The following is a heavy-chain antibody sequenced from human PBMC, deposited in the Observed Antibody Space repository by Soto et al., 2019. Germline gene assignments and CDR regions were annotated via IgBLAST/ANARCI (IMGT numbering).Heavy chain of an antibody. D-gene: IGHD3-22*01. J-gene: IGHJ4*02. CDR3: ARSIDSSGYYFSNC. V-gene: IGHV4-59*01. CDR2: IHHSGST. Sequence: PSETLSLTCTVSGGFISNYYWSWIRQSPGKGLEWIGYIHHSGSTNYNPSLKSRVTMSVDTSRNQLSLKLSSVTAADTAVYYCARSIDSSGYYFSNCWGQGTLVTVSS. CDR1: GGFISNYY.